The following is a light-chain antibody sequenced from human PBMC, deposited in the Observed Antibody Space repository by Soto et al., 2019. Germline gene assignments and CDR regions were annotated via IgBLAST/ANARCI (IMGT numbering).Light chain of an antibody. CDR1: SRDIGAYDY. V-gene: IGLV2-14*03. J-gene: IGLJ1*01. CDR2: DVS. CDR3: SSFADSSARDYV. Sequence: QSVLTQPASVSGSPGQSVTISCTGTSRDIGAYDYFSWYQQHPGGVPKLLIYDVSSRPSGVSSRFSGSKSGNTAALTISGLQADDESHYYCSSFADSSARDYVFGGGTKLTVL.